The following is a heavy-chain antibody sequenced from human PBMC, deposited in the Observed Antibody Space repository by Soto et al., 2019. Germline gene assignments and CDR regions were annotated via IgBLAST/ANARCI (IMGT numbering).Heavy chain of an antibody. CDR1: GFTFSNIY. Sequence: GGSLRLSCAASGFTFSNIYMNWVRQVPGKGLEWVSFIYSGGDTHYADSVKGRFTISRDNSKNTLYLQMNSLRAEDTAVYYCATWGISMIGLDYWGQGTPVTVSS. CDR3: ATWGISMIGLDY. J-gene: IGHJ4*02. CDR2: IYSGGDT. D-gene: IGHD3-22*01. V-gene: IGHV3-66*01.